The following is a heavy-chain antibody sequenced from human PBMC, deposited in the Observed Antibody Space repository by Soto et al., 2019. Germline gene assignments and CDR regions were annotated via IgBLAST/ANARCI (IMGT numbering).Heavy chain of an antibody. CDR2: ISWNSGSI. Sequence: EVQLVESGGGLVQPGRSLRLSCAASGFTFDDYAMHWVRQAPGKGLEWVSGISWNSGSIGYADSVKGRFTISRDNAKNSLYLQMNSLRAEDTALYYCAKDSDITISPVRCYFDYWGQGTLVTVSS. CDR3: AKDSDITISPVRCYFDY. V-gene: IGHV3-9*01. J-gene: IGHJ4*02. D-gene: IGHD3-3*01. CDR1: GFTFDDYA.